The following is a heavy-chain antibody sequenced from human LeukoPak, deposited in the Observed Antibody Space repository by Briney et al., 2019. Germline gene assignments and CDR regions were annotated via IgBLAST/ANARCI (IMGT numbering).Heavy chain of an antibody. J-gene: IGHJ4*02. D-gene: IGHD3-3*01. CDR1: GFTFRMHG. CDR2: INPSGDRT. Sequence: PGGSLRLSCAASGFTFRMHGMNWVRQAPGKGLEWVSGINPSGDRTYYADSVKGRFTISRDNSKNTVYLQMNSLRAEDTALYFCARDERLLSFLKWGQGTLVTVSS. CDR3: ARDERLLSFLK. V-gene: IGHV3-23*01.